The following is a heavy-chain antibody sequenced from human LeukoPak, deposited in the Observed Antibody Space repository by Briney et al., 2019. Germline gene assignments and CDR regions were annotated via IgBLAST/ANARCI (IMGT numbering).Heavy chain of an antibody. CDR3: AKSLAGPEYFQY. V-gene: IGHV4-30-4*02. Sequence: SETLSLTCTVSGGSISSGDYYWSWIRQPPGKGLEWIGYIYYSGSTYYNPSLKSRVTISVDTSKNQFSLKLSSVTAADTAVYYCAKSLAGPEYFQYWGQGTLVTVSS. CDR1: GGSISSGDYY. CDR2: IYYSGST. J-gene: IGHJ1*01.